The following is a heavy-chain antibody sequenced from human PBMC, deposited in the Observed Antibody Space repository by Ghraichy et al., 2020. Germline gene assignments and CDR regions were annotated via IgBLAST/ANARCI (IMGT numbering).Heavy chain of an antibody. J-gene: IGHJ5*02. CDR3: ARGLTGGLST. CDR2: IYYSGST. Sequence: SETLSLTCTVSGGSISSGGYYWSWIRQHPGKGLEWIGYIYYSGSTYYNPSLKSRVSISVDTSKNQFSLNLSPVTAADTAVYYCARGLTGGLSTWGQGTLVTVSS. D-gene: IGHD2-21*01. V-gene: IGHV4-31*03. CDR1: GGSISSGGYY.